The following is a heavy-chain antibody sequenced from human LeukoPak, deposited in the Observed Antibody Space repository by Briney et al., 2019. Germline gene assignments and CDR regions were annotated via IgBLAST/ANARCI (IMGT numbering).Heavy chain of an antibody. V-gene: IGHV1-18*01. Sequence: GASVKVSYKASGYTFTSYGISWVRQAPGQGLEWMGWISAYNGNTNYAQNLQGRVTMTTDTSTSTAYMELRSLGSDDTAVYYCARAVVTIFGVPYYMDVWGKGTTVTVSS. CDR1: GYTFTSYG. CDR3: ARAVVTIFGVPYYMDV. J-gene: IGHJ6*03. CDR2: ISAYNGNT. D-gene: IGHD3-3*01.